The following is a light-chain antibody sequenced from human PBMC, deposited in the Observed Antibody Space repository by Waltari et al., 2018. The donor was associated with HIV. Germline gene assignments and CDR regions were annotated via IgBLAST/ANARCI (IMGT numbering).Light chain of an antibody. Sequence: EIVLTQSPGTLSLSPGERATLSCKVSQSVSSSYLAWYQQEVGQAPRLLIYGPSTRATGIPDRFSGSGSGTDFTLTISRLEAEDFAVYYGQQYGSSPLTFGGGTKVEIK. V-gene: IGKV3-20*01. CDR1: QSVSSSY. CDR2: GPS. J-gene: IGKJ4*01. CDR3: QQYGSSPLT.